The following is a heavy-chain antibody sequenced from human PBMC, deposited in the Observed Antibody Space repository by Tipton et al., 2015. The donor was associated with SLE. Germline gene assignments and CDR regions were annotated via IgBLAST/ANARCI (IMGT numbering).Heavy chain of an antibody. D-gene: IGHD2-15*01. Sequence: TLSLTCTVSGGSISSYYWSWIRQPPGTGLERIGYIYYSGSTNYNPSLKRRVTISVDTSKNQFSLTLSSVTAADTAVYYCARAQAAPARTYYRDVGGKGTTVTASS. V-gene: IGHV4-59*01. CDR3: ARAQAAPARTYYRDV. CDR2: IYYSGST. J-gene: IGHJ6*03. CDR1: GGSISSYY.